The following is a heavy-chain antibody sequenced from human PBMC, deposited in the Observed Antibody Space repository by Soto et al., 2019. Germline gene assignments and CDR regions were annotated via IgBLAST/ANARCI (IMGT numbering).Heavy chain of an antibody. Sequence: ASVKVSCKASGYTFTGYYMHWVRQAPGQGLEWMGWINPNSGGTNYAQKFQGWVTMTRDTSISTAYMELSRLRSDDTAIYYCARVKRSTSRLDPWGQGTLVTVSS. CDR2: INPNSGGT. D-gene: IGHD1-26*01. V-gene: IGHV1-2*04. J-gene: IGHJ5*02. CDR3: ARVKRSTSRLDP. CDR1: GYTFTGYY.